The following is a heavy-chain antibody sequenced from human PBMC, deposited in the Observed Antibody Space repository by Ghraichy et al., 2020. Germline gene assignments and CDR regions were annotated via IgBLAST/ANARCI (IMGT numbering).Heavy chain of an antibody. J-gene: IGHJ4*02. CDR2: ISYDGSNK. D-gene: IGHD6-19*01. V-gene: IGHV3-30-3*01. Sequence: GGSLRLSCAASGFTFSSYAMHWVRQAPGKGLEWVAVISYDGSNKYYADSVKGRFTISRDNSKNTLYLQMNSLRAEDTAVYYCARVCSRAPFPFGARIAVACTDDYWGQGTLVTVSS. CDR1: GFTFSSYA. CDR3: ARVCSRAPFPFGARIAVACTDDY.